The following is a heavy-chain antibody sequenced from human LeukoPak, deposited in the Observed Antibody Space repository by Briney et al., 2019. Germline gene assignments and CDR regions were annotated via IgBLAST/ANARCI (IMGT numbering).Heavy chain of an antibody. CDR1: GFTVSSNY. J-gene: IGHJ4*02. Sequence: PGGSLRLSCAASGFTVSSNYMSWVRQAPGKGLEWVAVIWYDGSNKYYADSVKGRFTISRDNSKNTLYLQMNSLRAEDMAVYYCARDNYDSSGYYSESFDYWGQGTLVTVSS. V-gene: IGHV3-33*08. CDR3: ARDNYDSSGYYSESFDY. CDR2: IWYDGSNK. D-gene: IGHD3-22*01.